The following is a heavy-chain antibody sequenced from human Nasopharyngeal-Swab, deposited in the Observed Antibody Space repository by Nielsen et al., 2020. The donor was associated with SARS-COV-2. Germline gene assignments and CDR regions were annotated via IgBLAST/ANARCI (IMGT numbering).Heavy chain of an antibody. V-gene: IGHV3-30*04. J-gene: IGHJ4*02. CDR2: ISYDGSNK. Sequence: WIRQSPGKGLEWVAVISYDGSNKYYADSVKGRFTISRDNSKNTLYLQMNSLRAEDTAVYYCARDWIGNFDYWGQGTLVTVSS. CDR3: ARDWIGNFDY. D-gene: IGHD3-10*01.